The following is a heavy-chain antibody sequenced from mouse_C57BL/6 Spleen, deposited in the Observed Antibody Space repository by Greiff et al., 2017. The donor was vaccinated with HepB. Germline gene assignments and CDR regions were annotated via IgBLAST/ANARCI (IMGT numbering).Heavy chain of an antibody. J-gene: IGHJ2*01. Sequence: VQLQQPGAELVKPGASVKLSCKASGYTFTSYWMQWVKQRPGQGLEWIGEIDPSDSYTNYNQKFKGKATLTVDTSSSTAYMQLSSLTSEDSAVYYCARSWDGGDYFDYWGQGTTLTVSS. V-gene: IGHV1-50*01. CDR2: IDPSDSYT. D-gene: IGHD4-1*01. CDR1: GYTFTSYW. CDR3: ARSWDGGDYFDY.